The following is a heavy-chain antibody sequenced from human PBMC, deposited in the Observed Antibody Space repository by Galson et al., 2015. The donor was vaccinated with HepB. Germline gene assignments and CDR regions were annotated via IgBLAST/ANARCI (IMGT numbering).Heavy chain of an antibody. CDR2: ISSSSSYI. D-gene: IGHD1-26*01. CDR1: GFTFSSYS. CDR3: ARDLPYSGSYPCLDY. J-gene: IGHJ4*02. V-gene: IGHV3-21*01. Sequence: SLRLSCAASGFTFSSYSMNWVRQAPGKGLEWVSSISSSSSYIYYADSVKGRFTISRDNAKNSLYLQMNSLRAEDTAVYYCARDLPYSGSYPCLDYWGQGTLVTVSS.